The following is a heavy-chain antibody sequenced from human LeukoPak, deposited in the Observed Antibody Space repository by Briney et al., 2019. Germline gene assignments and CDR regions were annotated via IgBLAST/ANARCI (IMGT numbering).Heavy chain of an antibody. J-gene: IGHJ4*02. CDR1: GFTVSNNY. CDR2: IYSGGNT. V-gene: IGHV3-66*01. CDR3: ARGLRRSPGSYYDY. Sequence: GGSLRLSCAASGFTVSNNYMSWVRQAPGQGLEWVSVIYSGGNTYYADSVKGRFTISRDNSKNTLYLQMSSLRAEDTAVYYCARGLRRSPGSYYDYWGQGTLVTVSS. D-gene: IGHD3-10*01.